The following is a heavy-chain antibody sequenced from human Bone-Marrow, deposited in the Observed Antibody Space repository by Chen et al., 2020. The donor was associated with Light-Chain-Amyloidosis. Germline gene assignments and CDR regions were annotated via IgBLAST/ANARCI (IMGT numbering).Heavy chain of an antibody. Sequence: EVQLEQSGPEVKKPGESLKISCKGSGYTFPNYWIGWVRQMPGKGLEWMGVLYPDDSDARYSPSFEGQVTISADKSITTAYLQWRSLKASDTAMYYCARRSDGYNFDYWGQGTLVTVSS. CDR2: LYPDDSDA. CDR3: ARRSDGYNFDY. V-gene: IGHV5-51*01. J-gene: IGHJ4*02. D-gene: IGHD2-21*01. CDR1: GYTFPNYW.